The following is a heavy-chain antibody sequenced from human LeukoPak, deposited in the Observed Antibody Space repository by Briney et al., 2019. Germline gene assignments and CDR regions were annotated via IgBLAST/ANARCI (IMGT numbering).Heavy chain of an antibody. D-gene: IGHD2-15*01. CDR3: AKIRLEESATGY. Sequence: AGGSLRLSCAASGFTFSSYSMNWVRQAPGKGLEWVSSISSSSNYIYYADSVRGRFTISRDNSKNTMYLKMSSLRAEDTAVYYCAKIRLEESATGYWGQGALVTVSS. J-gene: IGHJ4*02. CDR2: ISSSSNYI. CDR1: GFTFSSYS. V-gene: IGHV3-21*04.